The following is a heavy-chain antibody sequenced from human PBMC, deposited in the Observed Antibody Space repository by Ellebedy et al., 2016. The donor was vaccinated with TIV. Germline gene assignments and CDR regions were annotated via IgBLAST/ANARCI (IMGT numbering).Heavy chain of an antibody. CDR1: GYTFTANY. Sequence: ASVKVSCKASGYTFTANYIHWVRQAPGQGLEWMGWINPDSGGTNFAQKFQGRVTMTRDTSVSTAYMELRRLESDDTAVYYCARVRRGSSGMDVWGQGTTVTVS. CDR2: INPDSGGT. J-gene: IGHJ6*02. D-gene: IGHD6-13*01. V-gene: IGHV1-2*02. CDR3: ARVRRGSSGMDV.